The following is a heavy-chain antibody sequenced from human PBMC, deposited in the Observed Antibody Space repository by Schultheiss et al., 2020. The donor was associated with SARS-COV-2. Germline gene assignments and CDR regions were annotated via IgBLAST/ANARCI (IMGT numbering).Heavy chain of an antibody. D-gene: IGHD3-22*01. CDR1: GGSISSYY. Sequence: ESLKISCTVSGGSISSYYWSWIRQPPGKGLEWIGYIYYSGSTNYNPSLKSRVTISVDTSKNQFSLKLSSVTAADTAVYYCARTGHYFDNSGIDYWGQGTLVTVSS. V-gene: IGHV4-59*01. J-gene: IGHJ4*02. CDR2: IYYSGST. CDR3: ARTGHYFDNSGIDY.